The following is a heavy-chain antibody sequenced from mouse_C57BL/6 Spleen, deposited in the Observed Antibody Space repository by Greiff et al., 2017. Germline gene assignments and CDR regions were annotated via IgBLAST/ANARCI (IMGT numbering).Heavy chain of an antibody. V-gene: IGHV1-50*01. J-gene: IGHJ2*01. D-gene: IGHD2-10*02. CDR3: AVWSHYFDY. CDR2: IDPSDSYT. CDR1: GYTFTSYW. Sequence: QVQLQQPGAELVKPGASVKLSCKASGYTFTSYWMQWVKQRPGQGLEWIGEIDPSDSYTNYNQKFKGKATLTVDTSSSTAYMQLSSLTSEDSAVYDCAVWSHYFDYWGQGTTLTVSS.